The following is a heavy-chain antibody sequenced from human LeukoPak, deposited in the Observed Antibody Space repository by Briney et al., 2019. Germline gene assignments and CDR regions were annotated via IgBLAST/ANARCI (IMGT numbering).Heavy chain of an antibody. Sequence: ASVKVSCKASGGTFSSYAISWVRQAPGQGLEWMGGIIPIFGTANYAQKFQGRVTITADESTSTAYMELSSLRSEDTAVYYCARVHTTRMKEYYYYYMDVWGKGTTVTVSS. CDR3: ARVHTTRMKEYYYYYMDV. J-gene: IGHJ6*03. CDR2: IIPIFGTA. V-gene: IGHV1-69*13. D-gene: IGHD1-1*01. CDR1: GGTFSSYA.